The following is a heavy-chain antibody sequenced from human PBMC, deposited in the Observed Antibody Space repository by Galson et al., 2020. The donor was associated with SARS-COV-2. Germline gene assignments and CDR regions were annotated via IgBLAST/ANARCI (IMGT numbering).Heavy chain of an antibody. Sequence: GESLKISCKASGYSFTGYWIAWVRQMPGKGLEWMGIIYPDDSDARYTPSFQGQVTISVDKSIGTAYLQWSSLKASDTAMYYCARHRTTMVRGEYHYYAMDVWGQGTTVTVSS. CDR1: GYSFTGYW. J-gene: IGHJ6*02. V-gene: IGHV5-51*01. CDR2: IYPDDSDA. CDR3: ARHRTTMVRGEYHYYAMDV. D-gene: IGHD3-10*01.